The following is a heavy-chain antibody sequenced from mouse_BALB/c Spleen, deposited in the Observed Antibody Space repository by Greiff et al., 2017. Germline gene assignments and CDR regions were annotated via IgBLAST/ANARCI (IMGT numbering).Heavy chain of an antibody. CDR1: GYSITSDYA. CDR2: ISYSGST. J-gene: IGHJ2*01. V-gene: IGHV3-2*02. Sequence: EVQLQESGPGLVKPSQSLSLTCTVTGYSITSDYAWYWIRQFPGNKLEWMGDISYSGSTSYNPSLNSRISITRDTSKNQFFLQLNSVTTEDTATYYCAREVSYYFDYWGQGTTLTVSS. CDR3: AREVSYYFDY.